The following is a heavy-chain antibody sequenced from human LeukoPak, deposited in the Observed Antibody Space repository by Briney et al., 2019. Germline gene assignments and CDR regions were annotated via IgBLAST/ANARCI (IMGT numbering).Heavy chain of an antibody. D-gene: IGHD6-13*01. CDR3: AKVSAAAAGTGGYYFDY. V-gene: IGHV3-23*01. CDR2: IGAGGTFT. J-gene: IGHJ4*02. CDR1: GFTFSSYA. Sequence: GGSLRLSCTASGFTFSSYAMNWVRQAPGKGLEWVSGIGAGGTFTYYADSVKGRFTIFRDNSKNTLYLQMNSLRAEDTAVYYCAKVSAAAAGTGGYYFDYWGQGTLVTVSS.